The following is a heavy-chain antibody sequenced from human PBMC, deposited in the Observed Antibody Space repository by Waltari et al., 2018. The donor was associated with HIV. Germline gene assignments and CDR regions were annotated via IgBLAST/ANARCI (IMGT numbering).Heavy chain of an antibody. CDR3: ARARGHSYGSDEGFDY. J-gene: IGHJ4*02. CDR2: SHHGGDS. Sequence: QLLLQESGPGLVKPSETLSLICAVSGYSIRSGFYWGWIRQPPGKGLEWIGRSHHGGDSYYDPSLQSRVTISVDTSKNQVSLKLRSVTAADTAAYYCARARGHSYGSDEGFDYWGQGTLVTVSS. V-gene: IGHV4-38-2*01. D-gene: IGHD5-12*01. CDR1: GYSIRSGFY.